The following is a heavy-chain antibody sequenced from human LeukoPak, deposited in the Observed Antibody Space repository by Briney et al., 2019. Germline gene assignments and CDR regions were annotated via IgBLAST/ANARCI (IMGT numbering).Heavy chain of an antibody. CDR3: AKWGDYDVLTGYYVSDY. J-gene: IGHJ4*02. V-gene: IGHV3-23*01. CDR2: ITGSGGNT. CDR1: GFTFSNYA. Sequence: GASLRLACAASGFTFSNYAMSWVRQAPGKGLEWVSAITGSGGNTYYADSVKGRFTISRDNSKNTLYLQMNSLRAEDTAVYYCAKWGDYDVLTGYYVSDYWGQGTLVTVSS. D-gene: IGHD3-9*01.